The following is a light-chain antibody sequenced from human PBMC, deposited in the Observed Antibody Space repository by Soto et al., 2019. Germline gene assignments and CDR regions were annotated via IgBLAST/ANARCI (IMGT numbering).Light chain of an antibody. CDR3: QTWGTGIWV. CDR1: SGHITHA. J-gene: IGLJ3*02. CDR2: FNTEGSH. V-gene: IGLV4-69*01. Sequence: QPVLTQMSSASASLGASVKLTCTLTSGHITHAIAWHQQQPEKGPRFLMKFNTEGSHSKGDGIPDRFSGSTSGADHYLTISSLQSEDEADYYCQTWGTGIWVFGGGTQLTVL.